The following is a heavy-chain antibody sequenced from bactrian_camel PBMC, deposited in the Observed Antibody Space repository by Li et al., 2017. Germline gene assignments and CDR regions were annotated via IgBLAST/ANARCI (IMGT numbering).Heavy chain of an antibody. CDR2: IDCEGNT. V-gene: IGHV3S53*01. Sequence: QLVESGGGSVQAGGSLTLTCTSSVHIDNFGCMGWFRQAPGKEREEVAGIDCEGNTRYAESVKGRFTISNDFAKNTLSLQMSSLKPEDAAMYYCAADVPLSGDWRPAGSVVVVTGTNPIRYNLWGQGTQVTVS. D-gene: IGHD2*01. CDR1: VHIDNFGC. J-gene: IGHJ4*01. CDR3: AADVPLSGDWRPAGSVVVVTGTNPIRYNL.